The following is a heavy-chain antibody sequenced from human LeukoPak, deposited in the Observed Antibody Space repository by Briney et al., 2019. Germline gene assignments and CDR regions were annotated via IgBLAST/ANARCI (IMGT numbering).Heavy chain of an antibody. CDR2: IIPIFGTA. J-gene: IGHJ4*02. Sequence: ASVKVSCKASGGTFSSYAISWVRQAPGQGLEWMGGIIPIFGTANYVQKFQGRVTITTDESTSTAYMELSSLRSEDTAVYYCASKSIVGATEPFDYWGRGTLVTVSS. V-gene: IGHV1-69*05. D-gene: IGHD1-26*01. CDR3: ASKSIVGATEPFDY. CDR1: GGTFSSYA.